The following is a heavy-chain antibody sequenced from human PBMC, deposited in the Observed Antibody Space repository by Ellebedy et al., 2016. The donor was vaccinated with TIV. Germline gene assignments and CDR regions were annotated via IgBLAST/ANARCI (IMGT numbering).Heavy chain of an antibody. CDR1: GYTFTSYD. CDR2: MNPNSGNT. J-gene: IGHJ6*02. Sequence: AASVKVSCKASGYTFTSYDINWVRQATGQGPEWMGWMNPNSGNTEYAQKFQGRVTMTRNTSITTAFMELSSLRSEDTAVYYCARGPFMITFGGVIMDVWGQGTTVTVSS. D-gene: IGHD3-16*02. V-gene: IGHV1-8*01. CDR3: ARGPFMITFGGVIMDV.